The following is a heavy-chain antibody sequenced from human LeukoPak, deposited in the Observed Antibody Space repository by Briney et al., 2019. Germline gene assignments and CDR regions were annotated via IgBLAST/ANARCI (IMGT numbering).Heavy chain of an antibody. D-gene: IGHD5-24*01. CDR2: IKQDGSEK. Sequence: GGSLRLSCAASGFTFSTYWMSWVRQAPGKGLEWVANIKQDGSEKYYVDSVRGRFTISRDNAKNSLYLQMNSLGPDDMAVYYCATRKTTIVGDWFDYWGQGTLVTVSS. CDR3: ATRKTTIVGDWFDY. V-gene: IGHV3-7*01. J-gene: IGHJ4*02. CDR1: GFTFSTYW.